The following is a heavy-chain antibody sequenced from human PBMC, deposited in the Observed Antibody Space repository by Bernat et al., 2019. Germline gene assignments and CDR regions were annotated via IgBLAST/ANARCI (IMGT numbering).Heavy chain of an antibody. J-gene: IGHJ2*01. D-gene: IGHD6-19*01. CDR3: AREAVTGSLRYFDL. V-gene: IGHV1-18*01. CDR1: GFTFISNA. CDR2: ISGYNGNT. Sequence: QVQLVQSGAEVKKPGASVKVSCKSSGFTFISNAFSWVRQAPGQGLEWMGRISGYNGNTNYAQKVQGRVTMTTDTSTSTAYMELRSLRSDDTVVYYCAREAVTGSLRYFDLWGRGTLVTVSS.